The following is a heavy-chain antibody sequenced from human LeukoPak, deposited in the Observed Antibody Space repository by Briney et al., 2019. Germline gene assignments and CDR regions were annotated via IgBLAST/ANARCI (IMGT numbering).Heavy chain of an antibody. CDR2: IHYTGAT. CDR1: GGSITGYY. J-gene: IGHJ4*02. Sequence: SETLSLTCAVYGGSITGYYWSWIRQTPGRGLEWVGEIHYTGATSYNPSLKSRATISTDTSKNQFSLRLSSVTAADTAVYYCARGNILTGYRFDFWGQGALVTVSS. D-gene: IGHD3-9*01. V-gene: IGHV4-34*01. CDR3: ARGNILTGYRFDF.